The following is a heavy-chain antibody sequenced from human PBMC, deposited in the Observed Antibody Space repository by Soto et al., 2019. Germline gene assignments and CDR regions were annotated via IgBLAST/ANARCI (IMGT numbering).Heavy chain of an antibody. J-gene: IGHJ4*02. CDR1: GETFSFYT. D-gene: IGHD3-10*01. V-gene: IGHV1-69*02. CDR3: ATSYGSGSSPFDY. Sequence: QVQLVQSGAEVKKPGSSVKVSCKASGETFSFYTLNWVRQDPGHVFEWVGRVNPILAMSSSAHKFQGRVSLFADKSTGTAYMELRSLRSDDTAVYSCATSYGSGSSPFDYWGQGTLVTFSS. CDR2: VNPILAMS.